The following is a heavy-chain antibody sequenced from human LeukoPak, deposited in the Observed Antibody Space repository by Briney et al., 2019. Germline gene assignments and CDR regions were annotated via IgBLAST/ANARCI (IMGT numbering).Heavy chain of an antibody. J-gene: IGHJ4*02. CDR2: INAGNGNT. CDR3: ARSRYSSVSFRHKEPFDY. CDR1: GYTFTSYA. D-gene: IGHD6-19*01. V-gene: IGHV1-3*01. Sequence: ASVTVSCKASGYTFTSYAMHWVRQAPGQRLEWMGWINAGNGNTKYSQKFQGRVTITRDTSASTAYMELSSLRSEDTAVYYCARSRYSSVSFRHKEPFDYWGQGTLVTVSS.